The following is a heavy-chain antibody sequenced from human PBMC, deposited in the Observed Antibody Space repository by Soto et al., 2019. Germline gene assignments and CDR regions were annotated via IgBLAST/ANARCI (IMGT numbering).Heavy chain of an antibody. CDR2: IIPIFGTA. D-gene: IGHD2-15*01. Sequence: GASVRSCKASGGTFSSYAISWVRQAPGQGLEWMGGIIPIFGTANYAQKFQGRVTITADESTSTAYMELSSLRSEDTAVYYCAWECSGGSCYPNWFDPWGQGTLVTVSS. V-gene: IGHV1-69*13. CDR3: AWECSGGSCYPNWFDP. J-gene: IGHJ5*02. CDR1: GGTFSSYA.